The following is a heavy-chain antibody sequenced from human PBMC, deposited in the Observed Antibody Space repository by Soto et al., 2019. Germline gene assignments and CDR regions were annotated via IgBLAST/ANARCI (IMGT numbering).Heavy chain of an antibody. Sequence: PSETLSLTCAVYGGSFSGYYWTWIRQPPGTGLEWIGEINHSGSTNYNPSLKSRVTISVDTSKNQSSLKLTSVTAADTAVYYCARDKITGRFDYWGQGTLVTVSS. J-gene: IGHJ4*02. CDR3: ARDKITGRFDY. V-gene: IGHV4-34*01. D-gene: IGHD2-8*02. CDR2: INHSGST. CDR1: GGSFSGYY.